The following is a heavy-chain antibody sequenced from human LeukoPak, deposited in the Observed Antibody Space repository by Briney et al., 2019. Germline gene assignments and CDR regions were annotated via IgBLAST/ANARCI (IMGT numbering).Heavy chain of an antibody. CDR3: SGQSSSWSYYYGMDV. J-gene: IGHJ6*02. CDR1: GDSVSRNNAA. Sequence: SQTLSLTCAISGDSVSRNNAAWSWIRQSPSRGLEWLGRTYYRSKWYNEYAVSVKSRITINPDTSKNQFSLHLNSVTPKDTAVYYCSGQSSSWSYYYGMDVWGQGTTVTVSS. V-gene: IGHV6-1*01. CDR2: TYYRSKWYN. D-gene: IGHD6-13*01.